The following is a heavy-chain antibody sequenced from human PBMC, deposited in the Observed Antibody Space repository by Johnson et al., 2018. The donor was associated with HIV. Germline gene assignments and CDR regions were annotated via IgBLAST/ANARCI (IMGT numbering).Heavy chain of an antibody. J-gene: IGHJ3*02. V-gene: IGHV3-11*04. D-gene: IGHD3-22*01. Sequence: QVQLVESGGGLVQPGGSLRLSCAASGFTFSDYYMGWIRQTPGKGLEWISYISSRGIPIYYADSVKGRFTVSRDNAKNSLYLQMNSLRAEDTAVYYCAGAVVVVSWGGDDAFDIWGQGTMVTVSS. CDR3: AGAVVVVSWGGDDAFDI. CDR1: GFTFSDYY. CDR2: ISSRGIPI.